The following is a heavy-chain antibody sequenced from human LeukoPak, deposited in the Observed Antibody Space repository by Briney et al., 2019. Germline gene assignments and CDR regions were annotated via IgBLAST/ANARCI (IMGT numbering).Heavy chain of an antibody. CDR3: ARGVIATGGNDFDY. J-gene: IGHJ4*02. CDR2: IYYSGST. Sequence: PSETLSLTCTVSGGSISSSGYYWGWIRQPPGKGLEWIGSIYYSGSTYYNASLKSRVTMSVDTSKNQLSLKVISVTAADTAVYYCARGVIATGGNDFDYWGQGTLVTVSS. D-gene: IGHD6-13*01. CDR1: GGSISSSGYY. V-gene: IGHV4-39*07.